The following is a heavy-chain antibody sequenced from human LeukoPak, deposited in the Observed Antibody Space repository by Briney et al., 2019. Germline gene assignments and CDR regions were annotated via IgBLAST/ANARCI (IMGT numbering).Heavy chain of an antibody. CDR1: GFTFSSYE. CDR2: ISSSGSTI. D-gene: IGHD3-10*01. J-gene: IGHJ6*03. V-gene: IGHV3-48*03. Sequence: GGSLRLSCAASGFTFSSYEMNWVRQAPGKGLEWVSYISSSGSTIYYADSVKGRFTISRDNAKNSLYLQMNSLRAEDTAVYYCARVYYGSGSLYYYYYYMDVWGKGTTVTISS. CDR3: ARVYYGSGSLYYYYYYMDV.